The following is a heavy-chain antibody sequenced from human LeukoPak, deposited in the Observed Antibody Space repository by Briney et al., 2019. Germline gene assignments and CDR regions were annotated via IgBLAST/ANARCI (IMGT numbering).Heavy chain of an antibody. J-gene: IGHJ4*02. Sequence: SETLALTCTVSGDSVSNYYWSWIRQPPGKGLEWIGYIYYSGSTNYNPTLKSRVTISVDTSKNQFSLKLSSVTAADTAVYYCASGYSSVWDGPNYFDFWGQGTLVTVSS. D-gene: IGHD6-19*01. CDR3: ASGYSSVWDGPNYFDF. CDR1: GDSVSNYY. V-gene: IGHV4-59*02. CDR2: IYYSGST.